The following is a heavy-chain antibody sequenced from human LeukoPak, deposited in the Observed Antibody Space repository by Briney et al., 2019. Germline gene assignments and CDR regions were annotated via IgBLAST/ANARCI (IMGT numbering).Heavy chain of an antibody. D-gene: IGHD5-18*01. V-gene: IGHV4-4*07. CDR3: ARLSIGYSYGYFSEDNWFDL. Sequence: SETLSLTCTVSGGSISTDSWSWIRQPAGKGLEWIGHIYTSGSTNHNPSLKSRVSMSVDTSKNQFSLKLNSVTAADTAVYYCARLSIGYSYGYFSEDNWFDLWGQGTLVTVSS. CDR2: IYTSGST. J-gene: IGHJ5*02. CDR1: GGSISTDS.